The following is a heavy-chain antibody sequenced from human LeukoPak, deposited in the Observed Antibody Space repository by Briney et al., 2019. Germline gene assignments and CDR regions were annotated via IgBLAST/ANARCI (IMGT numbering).Heavy chain of an antibody. CDR1: GGSISSGDYY. Sequence: SQTLSLTCTVSGGSISSGDYYWSWIRQPPGKGLEWIGYIYYSGSTYYNPSLKSRVTISVDTSKNQFSLKLSSVTAADTAVYYCARMATGFYYYYYMDVWGKGTTVTVSS. D-gene: IGHD5-24*01. V-gene: IGHV4-30-4*08. CDR3: ARMATGFYYYYYMDV. CDR2: IYYSGST. J-gene: IGHJ6*03.